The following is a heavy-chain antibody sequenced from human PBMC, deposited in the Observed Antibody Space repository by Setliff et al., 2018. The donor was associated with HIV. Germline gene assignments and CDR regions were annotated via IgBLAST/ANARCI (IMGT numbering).Heavy chain of an antibody. CDR2: ISTFDGNT. Sequence: GASVKVSCKASGYNFFSYGISWVRQAPGQGLEWMGWISTFDGNTDYAQNVQDRVTMTTDTSTSTSYMELTSLRSEDTAVYFCARDSHCSGPSCYSGGQFFDYWGQGTLVTVSS. CDR1: GYNFFSYG. D-gene: IGHD2-15*01. J-gene: IGHJ4*02. CDR3: ARDSHCSGPSCYSGGQFFDY. V-gene: IGHV1-18*01.